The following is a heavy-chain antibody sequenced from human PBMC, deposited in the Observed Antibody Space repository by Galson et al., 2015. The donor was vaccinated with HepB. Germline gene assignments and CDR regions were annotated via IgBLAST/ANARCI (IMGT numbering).Heavy chain of an antibody. CDR1: GFTFSSYL. CDR3: AREGDYGGNFEY. D-gene: IGHD4-23*01. CDR2: IYSDGISI. V-gene: IGHV3-74*01. Sequence: SLRLSCAASGFTFSSYLMHWVRQAPGKGLAWVSRIYSDGISINYADSVKGRFTISRDNAKNTLFLEMRSLRAEDTAVYYCAREGDYGGNFEYGGQGILVTVSS. J-gene: IGHJ4*02.